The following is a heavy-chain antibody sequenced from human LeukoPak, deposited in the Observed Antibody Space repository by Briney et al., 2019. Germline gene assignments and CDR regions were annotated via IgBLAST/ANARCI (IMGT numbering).Heavy chain of an antibody. CDR2: FDPEDGET. CDR1: GYTLTELS. Sequence: ASVKVSCKVSGYTLTELSMHWVRQAPGKGLEWMGGFDPEDGETIYAQKFQGRVTMTEDTSTDTAYMELSSLRSEDTAVYYCATAKFVTEPSITGSPVDYWGQGTLVTVSS. D-gene: IGHD1-20*01. J-gene: IGHJ4*02. V-gene: IGHV1-24*01. CDR3: ATAKFVTEPSITGSPVDY.